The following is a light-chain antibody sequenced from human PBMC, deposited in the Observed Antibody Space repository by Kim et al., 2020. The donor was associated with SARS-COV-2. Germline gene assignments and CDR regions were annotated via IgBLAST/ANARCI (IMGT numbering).Light chain of an antibody. CDR1: NIQTLK. Sequence: SVALGQTARLTCGGNNIQTLKVHWYRKKPGQAPGLVMYKDSERPSGIPERFSGSNSGNTATPTISRAQADDEADYFCQVWDSGTWVFGGGTQLTVL. J-gene: IGLJ3*02. CDR3: QVWDSGTWV. CDR2: KDS. V-gene: IGLV3-9*01.